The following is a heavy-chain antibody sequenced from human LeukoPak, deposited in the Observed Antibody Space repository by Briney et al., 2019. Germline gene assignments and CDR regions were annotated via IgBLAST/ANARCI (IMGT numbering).Heavy chain of an antibody. Sequence: PGGSLRLSCAASGFTFSSYSMNWVRQAPGKGLEWVSSVSSSSSYIYYAGSVKGRFTISRDNAKNSLYLQMNSLRAEDTAVYYCARDGYSYGYRAFDIWGQGTMVTVSS. J-gene: IGHJ3*02. CDR1: GFTFSSYS. CDR3: ARDGYSYGYRAFDI. V-gene: IGHV3-21*01. CDR2: VSSSSSYI. D-gene: IGHD5-18*01.